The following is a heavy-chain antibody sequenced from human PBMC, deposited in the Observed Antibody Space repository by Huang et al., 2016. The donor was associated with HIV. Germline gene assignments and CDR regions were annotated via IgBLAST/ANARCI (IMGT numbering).Heavy chain of an antibody. CDR1: GFTFSSEN. D-gene: IGHD1-26*01. CDR2: ISKSSSPI. Sequence: EVQLVESGGGLVQPGGSLRFSCAASGFTFSSENMNWVRQAQGKVLEWLSYISKSSSPIYYADSGEGRFTTSRDNAKNALYLQMNSLRDEDTAVYYCARGMGASWFAYWGQGALVTVSS. CDR3: ARGMGASWFAY. V-gene: IGHV3-48*02. J-gene: IGHJ4*02.